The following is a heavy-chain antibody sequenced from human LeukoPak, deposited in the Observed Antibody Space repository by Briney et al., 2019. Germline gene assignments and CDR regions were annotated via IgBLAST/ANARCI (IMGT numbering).Heavy chain of an antibody. Sequence: VASVKVSCKASGYTFTIYDINWVRDATGQGLEWMGGMNPNSGNTGYAQKFQGRVTMTRNTSISTAYMELSSLRSQDTAVYYCARDPYRIYYYYYGMDVWGQGTTVTVSS. V-gene: IGHV1-8*01. D-gene: IGHD2-15*01. CDR2: MNPNSGNT. CDR1: GYTFTIYD. J-gene: IGHJ6*02. CDR3: ARDPYRIYYYYYGMDV.